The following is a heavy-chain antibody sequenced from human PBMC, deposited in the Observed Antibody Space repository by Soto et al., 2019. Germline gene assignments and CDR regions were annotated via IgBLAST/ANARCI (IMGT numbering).Heavy chain of an antibody. CDR1: GGSISSGDYY. CDR2: IYYSGST. V-gene: IGHV4-30-4*01. CDR3: ARSGSFAPVDY. J-gene: IGHJ4*02. D-gene: IGHD1-26*01. Sequence: SETLSLTCTVSGGSISSGDYYWTWIRQPPGKGLEWIGYIYYSGSTYYNPSLKSRVTISVDTSKNHFSLKLSSVTAADTAVYYCARSGSFAPVDYCGQGPLVTVYS.